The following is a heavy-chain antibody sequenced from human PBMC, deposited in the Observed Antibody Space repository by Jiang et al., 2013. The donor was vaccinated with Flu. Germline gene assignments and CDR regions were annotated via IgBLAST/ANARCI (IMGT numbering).Heavy chain of an antibody. J-gene: IGHJ4*02. CDR3: ARDGAHYYDSSDPPRY. V-gene: IGHV4-38-2*02. D-gene: IGHD3-22*01. Sequence: PGLVKPSETLSLTCTVSGYSISSGYYWGWIRQPPGKGLEWIGSIYHSGSTYYNPSLKSRVTISVDTSKNQFSLKLSFVTAADTAVYYCARDGAHYYDSSDPPRYWGQGTLVTVSS. CDR2: IYHSGST. CDR1: GYSISSGYY.